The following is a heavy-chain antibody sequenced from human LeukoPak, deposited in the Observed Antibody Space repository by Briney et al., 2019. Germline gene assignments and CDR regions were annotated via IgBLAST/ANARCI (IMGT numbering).Heavy chain of an antibody. Sequence: ASVKVSCKASGYTFTGYYMHWVRQAPGQGLEWMGWINPNSGGTNYAQKFQGRVTITRNTSISTAYMELSSLRVEDAAVYYCAKAPVTSCRGAFCYPFDSWGQGTLVTVSS. CDR3: AKAPVTSCRGAFCYPFDS. CDR1: GYTFTGYY. V-gene: IGHV1-2*02. CDR2: INPNSGGT. J-gene: IGHJ4*02. D-gene: IGHD2-15*01.